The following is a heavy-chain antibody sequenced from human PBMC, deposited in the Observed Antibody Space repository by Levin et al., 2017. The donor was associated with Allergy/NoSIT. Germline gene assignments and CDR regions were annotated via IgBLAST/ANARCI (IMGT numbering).Heavy chain of an antibody. CDR3: ARGKSTAAAAVFWFDP. J-gene: IGHJ5*02. D-gene: IGHD6-13*01. V-gene: IGHV4-34*01. CDR1: GGSFSGYY. CDR2: INHSGST. Sequence: SETLSLTCAVYGGSFSGYYWSWIRQPPGKGLEWIGEINHSGSTNYNPSLKSRVTILVDTSKNQFSLKLSSVTAADTAVYYCARGKSTAAAAVFWFDPWGQGTLVIVSS.